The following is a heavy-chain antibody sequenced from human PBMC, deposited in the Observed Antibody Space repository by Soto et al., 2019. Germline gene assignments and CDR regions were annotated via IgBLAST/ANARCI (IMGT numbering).Heavy chain of an antibody. CDR2: IYYSGII. Sequence: SETLSLTCSVSGGSISSGDYYWSWIRQPPGKGLEWIAYIYYSGIIYYNPSLKSRVTMSRDTSKNQFSLKLSSVTAADTAVYYCARVSSGHDYWGQGTLVTVSS. J-gene: IGHJ4*02. V-gene: IGHV4-30-4*01. CDR1: GGSISSGDYY. D-gene: IGHD6-19*01. CDR3: ARVSSGHDY.